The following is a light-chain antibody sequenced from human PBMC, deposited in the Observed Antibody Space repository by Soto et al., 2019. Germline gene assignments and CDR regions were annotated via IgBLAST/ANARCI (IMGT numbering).Light chain of an antibody. V-gene: IGKV3-20*01. CDR3: QQYGSSPLT. J-gene: IGKJ2*01. Sequence: EIVLTQSPGTLSLSPGERATLSCRASQSVSSSYLAWYQHQPGQAPRLLIYGASSRATGIPDRFSGSGSGTDFTLTISRLEPEDFAVYYCQQYGSSPLTFGEGTKLEIK. CDR2: GAS. CDR1: QSVSSSY.